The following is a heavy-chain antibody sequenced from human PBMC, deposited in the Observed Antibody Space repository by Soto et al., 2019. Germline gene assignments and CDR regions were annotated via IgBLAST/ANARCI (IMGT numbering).Heavy chain of an antibody. V-gene: IGHV3-23*01. CDR1: GFTFSSYA. D-gene: IGHD3-10*01. J-gene: IGHJ6*02. Sequence: GGSLRLSCAASGFTFSSYAMSWVRQAPGKGLEWVSAISGSGGSTYYADSVKGRFTISRDNSKNTLYLQMNSLRAEDTAVYYCAKDPRFLSSGTRVWDYYSGMDVWGQGTTVTVSS. CDR3: AKDPRFLSSGTRVWDYYSGMDV. CDR2: ISGSGGST.